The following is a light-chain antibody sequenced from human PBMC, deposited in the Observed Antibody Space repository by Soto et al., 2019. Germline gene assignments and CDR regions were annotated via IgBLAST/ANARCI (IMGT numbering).Light chain of an antibody. J-gene: IGLJ3*02. CDR2: QVS. Sequence: QSALTQPASVSGSPGQSITISCTGTSSDVGGYNYVSWYQQHPGKTPKLMIYQVSNRPSGVSDRFSGSKSGNTASLTISGLQPEDEADYYCSSFTSSHTGVFRGGTQLTAL. CDR3: SSFTSSHTGV. CDR1: SSDVGGYNY. V-gene: IGLV2-14*01.